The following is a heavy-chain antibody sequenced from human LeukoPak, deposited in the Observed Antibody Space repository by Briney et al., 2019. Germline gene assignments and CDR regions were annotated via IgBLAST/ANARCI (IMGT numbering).Heavy chain of an antibody. J-gene: IGHJ4*02. Sequence: GGSLRLSCAASGFTFSNAWMSWVRQAPGKGLEWVGRIKSKTDGGTTDYAAPVKGRFTISRDDSKNTLYLQMNGLKTEDTAVYYCTTDQGIWFGELLRIDYWGQGTLVTVSS. V-gene: IGHV3-15*01. CDR1: GFTFSNAW. CDR2: IKSKTDGGTT. CDR3: TTDQGIWFGELLRIDY. D-gene: IGHD3-10*01.